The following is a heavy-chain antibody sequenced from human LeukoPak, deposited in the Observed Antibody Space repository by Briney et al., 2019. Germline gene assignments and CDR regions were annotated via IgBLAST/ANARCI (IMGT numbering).Heavy chain of an antibody. J-gene: IGHJ5*02. CDR3: ARDRPSTRLNWLDP. Sequence: GGSLRLSCGASGFIFSSYWMHWVRQVPGMGLEWVSLINGDGSTIIYADSVKGRFTISRDNDKNTLYLQMNSLRAEDTAVYYCARDRPSTRLNWLDPWGQGTLVTVSS. CDR2: INGDGSTI. CDR1: GFIFSSYW. V-gene: IGHV3-74*01.